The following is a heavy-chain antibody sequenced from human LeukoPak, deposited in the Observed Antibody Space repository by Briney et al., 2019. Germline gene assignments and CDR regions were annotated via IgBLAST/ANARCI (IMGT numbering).Heavy chain of an antibody. Sequence: GGSLRLSCAASGFSVSSNYMSWVRQVPEKGLEWVSVIYSGGSTYYADSVKGRFTISRDNSKNTLYLQMNSLRDEDTAVYYCAGSVEMATIMFDYWGQGTLVTVSS. CDR3: AGSVEMATIMFDY. CDR2: IYSGGST. J-gene: IGHJ4*02. D-gene: IGHD5-24*01. CDR1: GFSVSSNY. V-gene: IGHV3-53*01.